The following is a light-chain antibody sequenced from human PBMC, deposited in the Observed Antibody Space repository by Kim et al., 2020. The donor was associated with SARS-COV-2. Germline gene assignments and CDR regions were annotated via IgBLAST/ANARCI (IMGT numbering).Light chain of an antibody. CDR2: KAS. V-gene: IGKV1-5*03. Sequence: DIQMTQSPSTLSASVGDRVTITCRASQSISSWLAWYQQKPGKAPKLLIYKASSLESGVPSRFSGSGSGTEFTLPISSLQPDDFATYYCQQYNSYSPSTFGQGTKLEI. CDR3: QQYNSYSPST. CDR1: QSISSW. J-gene: IGKJ2*01.